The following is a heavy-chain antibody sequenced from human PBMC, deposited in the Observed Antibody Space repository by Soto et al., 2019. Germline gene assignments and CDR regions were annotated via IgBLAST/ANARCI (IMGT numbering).Heavy chain of an antibody. CDR1: GFTFSSYG. Sequence: PGGSLRLSCAASGFTFSSYGMHWVRQAPGKGLAWVAVISYDGSNKYYADSVKGRFTISRDNSKNTLYLQMNSLRAEDTAVYYCAKDGGAYSGMDVWGQGTTVTVSS. CDR2: ISYDGSNK. D-gene: IGHD4-4*01. J-gene: IGHJ6*02. CDR3: AKDGGAYSGMDV. V-gene: IGHV3-30*18.